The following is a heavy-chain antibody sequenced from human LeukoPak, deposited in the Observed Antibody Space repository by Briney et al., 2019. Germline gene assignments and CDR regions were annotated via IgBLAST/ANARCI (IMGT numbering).Heavy chain of an antibody. D-gene: IGHD6-19*01. CDR3: ARHVVAVAGDWFDP. CDR2: IYYSGST. V-gene: IGHV4-59*08. CDR1: GGSISSYY. Sequence: SETLSLTCTVSGGSISSYYWSWIRQPPGKGLEWIRYIYYSGSTNYNPSLKSRVTISVDTSKNQFSLKLSSVTAADTAVYYCARHVVAVAGDWFDPWGQGTLVTVSS. J-gene: IGHJ5*02.